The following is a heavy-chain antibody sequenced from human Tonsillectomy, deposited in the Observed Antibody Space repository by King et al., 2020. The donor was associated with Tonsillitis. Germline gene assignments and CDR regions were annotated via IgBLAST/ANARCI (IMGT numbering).Heavy chain of an antibody. V-gene: IGHV4-31*03. Sequence: VQLQESGPGLVKPSQTLSLICTVSGGSISSDGYYWSWIRQHPGKGLEWIGYIYYSGSTYYNPSLKSRFTISVDTSKNQFSLNLTSVTAADTAVYYCARDFKVTASLWYFDLWGRGTLVTVSS. J-gene: IGHJ2*01. CDR2: IYYSGST. CDR1: GGSISSDGYY. CDR3: ARDFKVTASLWYFDL. D-gene: IGHD2-15*01.